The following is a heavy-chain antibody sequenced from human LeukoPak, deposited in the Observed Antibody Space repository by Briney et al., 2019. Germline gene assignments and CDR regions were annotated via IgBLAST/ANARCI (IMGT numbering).Heavy chain of an antibody. D-gene: IGHD1-14*01. CDR2: INPSGGST. CDR1: GYTFTSYY. V-gene: IGHV1-46*01. Sequence: GASVKVSRKASGYTFTSYYMHWVRQAPGQGLEWMGVINPSGGSTSYAQKFQGRVTMTRDTSTSTVHMELSSLRSEDTAVYYCASLARTGDYGDYWGQGTLVTVSS. CDR3: ASLARTGDYGDY. J-gene: IGHJ4*02.